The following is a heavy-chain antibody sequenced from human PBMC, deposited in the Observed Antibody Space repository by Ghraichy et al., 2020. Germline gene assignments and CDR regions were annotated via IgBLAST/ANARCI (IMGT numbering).Heavy chain of an antibody. CDR2: ISSDGSNK. J-gene: IGHJ3*01. CDR1: GFTFSSHG. Sequence: LSLTCAASGFTFSSHGIQWVRQGPGKGLEWVAVISSDGSNKYYADSVKGRFTISRDNSKNTVNLQMNSLRAEDTAVYYCAKDRTVGDINGADALDLWGQGTMVIVSS. D-gene: IGHD4-23*01. CDR3: AKDRTVGDINGADALDL. V-gene: IGHV3-30*18.